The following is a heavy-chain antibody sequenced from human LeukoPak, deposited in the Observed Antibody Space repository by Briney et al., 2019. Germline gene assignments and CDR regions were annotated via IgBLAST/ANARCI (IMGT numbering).Heavy chain of an antibody. CDR2: IKQDGSEK. J-gene: IGHJ1*01. Sequence: GGSLRLSCAASGFTFRSYWMRWVRQAPGKGLEWVANIKQDGSEKYYVDSVKGRFTISRDNAKNSLYLQMNSLRAEDTAVYYCARDSISYNSFGYYYVQYFQHWGQGTLVTVSS. D-gene: IGHD3-22*01. CDR3: ARDSISYNSFGYYYVQYFQH. V-gene: IGHV3-7*01. CDR1: GFTFRSYW.